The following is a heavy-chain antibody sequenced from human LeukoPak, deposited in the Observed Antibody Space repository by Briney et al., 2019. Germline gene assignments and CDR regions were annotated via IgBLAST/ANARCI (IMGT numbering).Heavy chain of an antibody. Sequence: ASVKASCKTSGYTFSNFGINWVRQAPGQGLEWMGWISGNNDNPNYGQKFQGRFTVTTDSSTSTAYMELRNLRFDDTAVYYCARDGTSTDDYWGQGTLVTVSS. J-gene: IGHJ4*02. CDR3: ARDGTSTDDY. CDR2: ISGNNDNP. CDR1: GYTFSNFG. D-gene: IGHD2-2*01. V-gene: IGHV1-18*01.